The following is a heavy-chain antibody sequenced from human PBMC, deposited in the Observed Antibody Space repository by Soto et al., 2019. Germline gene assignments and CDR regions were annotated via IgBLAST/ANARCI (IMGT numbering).Heavy chain of an antibody. J-gene: IGHJ5*02. CDR1: GYTFAGYY. CDR2: INPNSGGT. CDR3: ARDRGVSSSWYWFDP. V-gene: IGHV1-2*04. D-gene: IGHD6-13*01. Sequence: GASVKVSCKASGYTFAGYYMHWVRQAPGQGLEWMGWINPNSGGTNYAQKFQGWVTMTRDTSASTAYMELSSLRSEDTAVYYCARDRGVSSSWYWFDPWGQGTLVTVSS.